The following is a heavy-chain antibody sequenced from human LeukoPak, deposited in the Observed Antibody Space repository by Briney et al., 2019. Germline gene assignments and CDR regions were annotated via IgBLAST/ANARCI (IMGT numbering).Heavy chain of an antibody. Sequence: ASVKVSCKPSGYTFTAYYIHWVRQAPGQGLEWMGWMNPNSGNTGYAQKFQGRVTMTRNTSISTAYMELSSLRSEDTAVYYCARGREDIVLLPGTKRKSYYMDVWGKGTTVTVSS. D-gene: IGHD2-2*01. V-gene: IGHV1-8*02. CDR2: MNPNSGNT. CDR3: ARGREDIVLLPGTKRKSYYMDV. CDR1: GYTFTAYY. J-gene: IGHJ6*04.